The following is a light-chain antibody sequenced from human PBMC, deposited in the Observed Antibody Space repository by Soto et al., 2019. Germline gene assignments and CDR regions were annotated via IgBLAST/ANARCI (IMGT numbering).Light chain of an antibody. Sequence: QSVLTQPPSASGSPGRSVTISCSGTSSDVGDSNSVSWYQQHPGKAPKLMIYEVTKRPSGVPDRFSGSKSGTSASLAITGLQAEDEADYYCQSYDTSLSTSGVFGGGTKLTVL. V-gene: IGLV2-8*01. CDR3: QSYDTSLSTSGV. J-gene: IGLJ3*02. CDR2: EVT. CDR1: SSDVGDSNS.